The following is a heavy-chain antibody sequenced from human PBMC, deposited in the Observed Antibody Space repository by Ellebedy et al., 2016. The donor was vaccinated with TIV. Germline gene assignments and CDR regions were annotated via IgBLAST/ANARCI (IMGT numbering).Heavy chain of an antibody. CDR3: ARRMVRGGIRYAMDV. Sequence: PGGSLRLSCQASGYSFTNYWIGWVRQMPGKGLEWMGNIYPGDSDTRYSPSFEGQVTISVDKSISTAYLQWNSLKASDTATYYCARRMVRGGIRYAMDVWGQGTTVTVSS. CDR2: IYPGDSDT. V-gene: IGHV5-51*01. D-gene: IGHD3-10*01. J-gene: IGHJ6*02. CDR1: GYSFTNYW.